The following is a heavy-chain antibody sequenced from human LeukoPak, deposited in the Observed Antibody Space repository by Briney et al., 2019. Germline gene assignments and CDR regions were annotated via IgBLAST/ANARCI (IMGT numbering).Heavy chain of an antibody. CDR1: GLAFRSYA. J-gene: IGHJ4*02. D-gene: IGHD3-10*01. V-gene: IGHV3-23*01. CDR3: AEYGVAGVRSSSY. CDR2: ISVSSGT. Sequence: GGSLRLSCVASGLAFRSYAMNWVRQAPGKGLEWVSTISVSSGTFYADSVKGRFTTSRDNSMNTLYLQMTGLRADDTAEYYWAEYGVAGVRSSSYWGQGTLVTVSS.